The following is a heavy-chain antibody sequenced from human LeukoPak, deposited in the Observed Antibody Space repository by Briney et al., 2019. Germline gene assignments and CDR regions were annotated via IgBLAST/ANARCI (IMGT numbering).Heavy chain of an antibody. J-gene: IGHJ6*03. V-gene: IGHV4-34*01. Sequence: PSETLSLTCAVYGGSFSGYYWSWIRQPPGKGLEWIGEINHSGSTNYNPSLKSRVTISVDTSKNQFSLKLSSVTAADTAVYYCARATHEYGDYLTYYYYYMDVWGKGTTVTVSS. CDR2: INHSGST. CDR1: GGSFSGYY. D-gene: IGHD4-17*01. CDR3: ARATHEYGDYLTYYYYYMDV.